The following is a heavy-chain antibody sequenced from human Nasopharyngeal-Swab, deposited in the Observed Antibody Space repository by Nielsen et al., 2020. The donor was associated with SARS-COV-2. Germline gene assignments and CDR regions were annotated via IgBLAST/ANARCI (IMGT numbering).Heavy chain of an antibody. CDR2: ISAASVNT. D-gene: IGHD7-27*01. Sequence: GGSLRLSCAASEFTFSSYAMSWVRQAPGKGLEWVSAISAASVNTQYANSVKGRFTISRDNSKNTLYLQMNTLRAEDTAIYYCAKQPANWGSYFDYWGQGTLVTVSS. CDR3: AKQPANWGSYFDY. J-gene: IGHJ4*02. CDR1: EFTFSSYA. V-gene: IGHV3-23*01.